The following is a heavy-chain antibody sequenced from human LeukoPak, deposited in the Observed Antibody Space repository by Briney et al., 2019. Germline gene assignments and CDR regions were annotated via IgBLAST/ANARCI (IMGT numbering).Heavy chain of an antibody. CDR2: FHPEDGET. CDR1: GYTLTELS. Sequence: GASVKVSCKVSGYTLTELSMHWVRQAPGKGLEWMGGFHPEDGETVYAQKFQGRITMTEDTSTDTAYMDLSSLRSEDTAVYYCARNNWNDFGINVFDIWGQGTMVTVSS. J-gene: IGHJ3*02. CDR3: ARNNWNDFGINVFDI. D-gene: IGHD1-1*01. V-gene: IGHV1-24*01.